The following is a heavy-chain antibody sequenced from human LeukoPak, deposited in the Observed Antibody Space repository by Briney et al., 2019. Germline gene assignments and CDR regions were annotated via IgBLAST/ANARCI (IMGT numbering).Heavy chain of an antibody. V-gene: IGHV3-23*01. CDR2: ISASSSNT. CDR1: GFTFSSYA. Sequence: GGSLRLSCATSGFTFSSYAMNWVRQAPGKGLEWVAGISASSSNTFYADSVKGRFTISGDSSKSTLFLQMNSLRAEDTAVYYCAKASCGGNCFYAFDVWGRGTMVAVSS. CDR3: AKASCGGNCFYAFDV. D-gene: IGHD2-21*02. J-gene: IGHJ3*01.